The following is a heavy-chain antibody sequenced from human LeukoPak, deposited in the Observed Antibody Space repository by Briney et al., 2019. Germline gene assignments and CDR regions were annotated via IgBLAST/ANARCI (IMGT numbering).Heavy chain of an antibody. Sequence: NPSQTLSLTCTVSGGSISSHCWTWLRQPPGKGLEWIGYMDHSGSTNYNPSLKSRVTISVDTSKNQFSLKLSSVTAADTAVYYCARSSPSWGYYYGMDVWGQGTKVTVSS. CDR2: MDHSGST. D-gene: IGHD2-2*01. J-gene: IGHJ6*02. V-gene: IGHV4-59*11. CDR1: GGSISSHC. CDR3: ARSSPSWGYYYGMDV.